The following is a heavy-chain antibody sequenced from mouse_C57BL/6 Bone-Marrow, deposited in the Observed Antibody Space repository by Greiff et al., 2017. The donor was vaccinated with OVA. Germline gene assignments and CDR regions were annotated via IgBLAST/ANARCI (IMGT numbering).Heavy chain of an antibody. J-gene: IGHJ4*01. CDR2: IYPGDGDT. CDR1: GYAFSSSW. D-gene: IGHD1-1*01. V-gene: IGHV1-82*01. CDR3: ARYFYYYGSSLYYYAMDY. Sequence: VQLQQSGPELVKPGASVKISCKASGYAFSSSWMNWVKQRPGKGLEWIGRIYPGDGDTNYNEKFKGKATFTADTSSNTAYMQLSSLTTEDSAIYYCARYFYYYGSSLYYYAMDYWGQGTSVTVSS.